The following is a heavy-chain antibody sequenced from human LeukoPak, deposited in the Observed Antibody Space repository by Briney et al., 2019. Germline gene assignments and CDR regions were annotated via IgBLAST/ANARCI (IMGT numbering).Heavy chain of an antibody. CDR3: ARDKDIVVVPAAMPSNPYGMDV. V-gene: IGHV1-69*13. D-gene: IGHD2-2*01. Sequence: SVKVSCKASGGTFSIYAISWVRQAPGQGLEWMGGIIPIFGTANYAQKFQGRVTITADESTSTAYMELSSLRSEDTAVYYCARDKDIVVVPAAMPSNPYGMDVWGQGTTVTVSS. CDR1: GGTFSIYA. J-gene: IGHJ6*02. CDR2: IIPIFGTA.